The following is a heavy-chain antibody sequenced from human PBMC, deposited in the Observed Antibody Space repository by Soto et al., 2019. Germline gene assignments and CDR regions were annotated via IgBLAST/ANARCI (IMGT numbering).Heavy chain of an antibody. Sequence: GGSLRLSCAASGFTFSSYGMHWVRQAPGKGLEWVAVIWYDGSNKYYADSVKGRFTISRDNSKNTLYLQMNSLRAEDSGVYYCARVYRSSWYFDYWGQGTLVTVSS. CDR2: IWYDGSNK. D-gene: IGHD6-13*01. J-gene: IGHJ4*02. V-gene: IGHV3-33*08. CDR1: GFTFSSYG. CDR3: ARVYRSSWYFDY.